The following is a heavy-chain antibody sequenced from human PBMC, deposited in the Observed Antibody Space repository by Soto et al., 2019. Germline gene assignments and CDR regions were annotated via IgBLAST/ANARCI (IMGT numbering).Heavy chain of an antibody. D-gene: IGHD2-21*02. CDR3: ARDKYGGNSGFDY. Sequence: EVQLVESGGGLVQPGGSLRLSCAASGFTFSSYSMNWVRQAPGKGLEWMSYITSGSSTIYYADSVKGRFTISRDNAKNSLYLQMSSLRADDTAVYYCARDKYGGNSGFDYWGKGTLVTVSS. CDR1: GFTFSSYS. V-gene: IGHV3-48*01. CDR2: ITSGSSTI. J-gene: IGHJ4*02.